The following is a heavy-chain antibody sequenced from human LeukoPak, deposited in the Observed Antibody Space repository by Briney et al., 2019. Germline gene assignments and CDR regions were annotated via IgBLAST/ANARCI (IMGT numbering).Heavy chain of an antibody. J-gene: IGHJ4*02. CDR3: ARDLKLLLWFGELDY. CDR2: ISYDGSNK. Sequence: GRSLRLSCAASGFTFSSYAMYWVRQAPGKGLEWVAVISYDGSNKYYADSVKGRFTISRDNSKNTLYLQMNSLRAEDTAVYYCARDLKLLLWFGELDYWGQGTLVTVSS. D-gene: IGHD3-10*01. CDR1: GFTFSSYA. V-gene: IGHV3-30-3*01.